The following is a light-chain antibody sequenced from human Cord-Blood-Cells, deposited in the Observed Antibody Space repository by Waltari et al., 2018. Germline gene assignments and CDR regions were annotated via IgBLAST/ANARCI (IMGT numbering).Light chain of an antibody. V-gene: IGLV2-14*01. CDR1: SSDVGGYNY. J-gene: IGLJ3*02. CDR2: DVS. Sequence: QSALTQPASVSGSPGQSITISCTGTSSDVGGYNYVPWYQQHPGKAPKLMIYDVSKRPSGVSNRFSGSKSGNTASLTISGLQAEDEADYYCSSYTSSSTLWVFGGGTKLTVL. CDR3: SSYTSSSTLWV.